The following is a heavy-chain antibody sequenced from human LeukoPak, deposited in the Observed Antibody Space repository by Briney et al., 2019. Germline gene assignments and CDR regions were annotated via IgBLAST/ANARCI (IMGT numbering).Heavy chain of an antibody. J-gene: IGHJ3*02. CDR3: ARHHYYDRSFFDI. V-gene: IGHV4-59*08. Sequence: PSETLSLTCTVSGGSISSYYWSWIRQPPGKGLEWIGYIYYSGSTNYNPSLKSRVTISVDTSKNQFSLKLSSVTAADAAVYYCARHHYYDRSFFDIWGQGTMVTVSS. D-gene: IGHD3-22*01. CDR1: GGSISSYY. CDR2: IYYSGST.